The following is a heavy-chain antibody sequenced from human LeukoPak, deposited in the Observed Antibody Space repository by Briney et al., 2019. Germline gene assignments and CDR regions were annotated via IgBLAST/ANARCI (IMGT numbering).Heavy chain of an antibody. V-gene: IGHV3-74*01. D-gene: IGHD4-23*01. CDR2: INSDGSST. CDR1: GFTFSSYW. CDR3: ASSPQVVKGAFDI. Sequence: PGGSLRLSCAASGFTFSSYWMHWVRQAPGKGLVWVSRINSDGSSTSYADSVKGRFTISRDNAKNTLYLQMDSLRAEDTAVYYCASSPQVVKGAFDIWGQGTMVTVSS. J-gene: IGHJ3*02.